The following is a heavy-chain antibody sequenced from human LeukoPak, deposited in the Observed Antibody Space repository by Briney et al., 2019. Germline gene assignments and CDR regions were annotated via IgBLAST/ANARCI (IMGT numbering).Heavy chain of an antibody. Sequence: SETVSLACPVSSGSISSYYWGWNRQPPGKGLEWIGYMYNSGGTNYNPSLKSGSTISVDTSKNQFSLKLSSVTAADTAVYYCARAAYGGDSNVYFDYWGQGTLVSVSS. CDR3: ARAAYGGDSNVYFDY. J-gene: IGHJ4*02. CDR1: SGSISSYY. CDR2: MYNSGGT. V-gene: IGHV4-59*01. D-gene: IGHD4-23*01.